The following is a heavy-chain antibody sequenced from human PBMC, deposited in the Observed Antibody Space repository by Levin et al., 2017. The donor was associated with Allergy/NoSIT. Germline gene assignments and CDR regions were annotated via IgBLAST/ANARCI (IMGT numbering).Heavy chain of an antibody. J-gene: IGHJ4*02. CDR2: ISADGRVT. CDR3: ARVTRAAAGIDS. V-gene: IGHV3-74*01. D-gene: IGHD6-13*01. Sequence: SCAASGFTFNSDWMHWVRQAPGKGLVWVSRISADGRVTTYADYVKGRFTISRDNAKNTLYLQMNSLRAEDTAVYYCARVTRAAAGIDSWGQGTLVTVSS. CDR1: GFTFNSDW.